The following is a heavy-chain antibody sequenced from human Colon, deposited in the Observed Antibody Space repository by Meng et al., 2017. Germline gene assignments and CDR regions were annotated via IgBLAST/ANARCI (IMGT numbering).Heavy chain of an antibody. V-gene: IGHV4-59*08. CDR3: ARFTDGYTYYFDY. CDR1: GGSISTYY. CDR2: IYYTGNT. J-gene: IGHJ4*02. Sequence: QVQLQQWGAGLLKPSETLSLTCTVSGGSISTYYWNWIRQPPGKGLEWIGYIYYTGNTNYNPSLKSRVTISVDTSKNQFSLKLSSVTAADTAVYFCARFTDGYTYYFDYWGQGTLVTVSS. D-gene: IGHD5-24*01.